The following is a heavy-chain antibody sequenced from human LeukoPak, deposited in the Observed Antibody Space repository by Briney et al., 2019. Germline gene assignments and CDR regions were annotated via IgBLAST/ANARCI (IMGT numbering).Heavy chain of an antibody. CDR3: ARGVGSGWYNWYFDL. J-gene: IGHJ2*01. Sequence: AASVKVSCKASGGTFSSYAISWVRQAPGQGLEWMGGIIPIFGTANYAQKFQGRVTITADESTSTAYMELSSLRSEDTAVYYCARGVGSGWYNWYFDLWGRGTLVTVSS. V-gene: IGHV1-69*13. CDR1: GGTFSSYA. CDR2: IIPIFGTA. D-gene: IGHD6-19*01.